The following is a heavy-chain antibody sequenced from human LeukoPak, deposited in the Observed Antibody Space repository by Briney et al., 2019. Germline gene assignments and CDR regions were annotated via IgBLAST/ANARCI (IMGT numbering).Heavy chain of an antibody. D-gene: IGHD3-10*01. CDR3: ARAPYGATYGSGSYYDY. V-gene: IGHV4-31*03. J-gene: IGHJ4*02. Sequence: PSETLSLTCTVSGGSISSGGYYWSWIRQHPGKGLEWIGYIYYSGSTYYNPSLKSRVTISVDTSKNQFSLKLSSVTAADTAVYYCARAPYGATYGSGSYYDYWGQGTLVTVSS. CDR1: GGSISSGGYY. CDR2: IYYSGST.